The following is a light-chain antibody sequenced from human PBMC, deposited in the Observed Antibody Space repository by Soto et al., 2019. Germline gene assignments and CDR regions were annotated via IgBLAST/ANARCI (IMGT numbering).Light chain of an antibody. CDR1: SDSVSTRYY. CDR3: VLYMGSGIWV. V-gene: IGLV8-61*01. CDR2: STS. J-gene: IGLJ3*02. Sequence: QGVVTQEPSFSVSPGGPVTLTCGLSSDSVSTRYYPSWYQPTPGQAPRTLIYSTSTRSSGVPDRFSGSIVGNKAALTISGAQADDESDYYCVLYMGSGIWVFGGGTKVTV.